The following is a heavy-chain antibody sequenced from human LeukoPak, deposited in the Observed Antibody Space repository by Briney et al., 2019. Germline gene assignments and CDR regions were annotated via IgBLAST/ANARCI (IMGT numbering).Heavy chain of an antibody. CDR2: INRDGSNT. V-gene: IGHV3-74*01. CDR3: ANTGYNYEFDY. D-gene: IGHD5-18*01. Sequence: GGSLRLSCAASGFTFPNTWMSWVRQAPGKGLVWVSRINRDGSNTDYADSVKGRFTISRDNAKNTSYLQMNSLRGEDTAIYYCANTGYNYEFDYWGQGTLVTVSS. J-gene: IGHJ4*02. CDR1: GFTFPNTW.